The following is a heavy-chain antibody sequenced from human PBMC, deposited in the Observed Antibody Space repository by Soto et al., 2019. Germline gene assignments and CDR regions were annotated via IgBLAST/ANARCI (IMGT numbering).Heavy chain of an antibody. V-gene: IGHV1-18*01. CDR3: ARDFTKSSSWPYYFDY. J-gene: IGHJ4*02. D-gene: IGHD6-13*01. CDR1: GYTFITYG. CDR2: ISAYSGST. Sequence: QVQLVQSGAEVKKPGASVKVSCKASGYTFITYGISWVRQAPGQGLEWMGWISAYSGSTKFAQKLQGRFTMTTDTSTTTAYMEVRSLTSDDTAVYYCARDFTKSSSWPYYFDYWGQGTLVTVSS.